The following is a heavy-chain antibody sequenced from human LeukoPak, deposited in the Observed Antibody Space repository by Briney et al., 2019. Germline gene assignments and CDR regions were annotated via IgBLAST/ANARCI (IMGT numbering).Heavy chain of an antibody. V-gene: IGHV4-31*03. CDR1: GGSIGTSAYY. D-gene: IGHD3-16*02. J-gene: IGHJ5*01. CDR3: ARGRYSYGWNDS. CDR2: ISDSGST. Sequence: SETLSLTCTVSGGSIGTSAYYWNWIRQHPGKGLEWIGVISDSGSTLYNPSLKSRVTISSDTSKNQFSLKLTSVTAADMAVYYCARGRYSYGWNDSWGQGTLVTVSS.